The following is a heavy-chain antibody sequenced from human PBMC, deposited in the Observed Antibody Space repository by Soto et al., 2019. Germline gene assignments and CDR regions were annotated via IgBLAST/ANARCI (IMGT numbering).Heavy chain of an antibody. CDR3: ARDSPIGSTFSGYDAIDY. J-gene: IGHJ4*02. Sequence: QVQLVQSGAEVKKPGSSVKVSCKASGGAFTNDIITWVRQAPGQGLEWMGRIIPLLDITNYAQKFQGRVTITADKSTSTAYMELNSLISEATAVYYCARDSPIGSTFSGYDAIDYWGQGTLVTVSS. CDR1: GGAFTNDI. V-gene: IGHV1-69*08. D-gene: IGHD5-12*01. CDR2: IIPLLDIT.